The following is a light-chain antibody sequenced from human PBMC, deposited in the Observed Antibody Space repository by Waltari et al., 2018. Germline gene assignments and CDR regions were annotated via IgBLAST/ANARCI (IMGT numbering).Light chain of an antibody. CDR3: SAWDGSRSGWV. CDR1: SPSIGHSF. V-gene: IGLV1-47*01. J-gene: IGLJ3*02. Sequence: QSVLTHPPSASGTPGQRVTIPCSGTSPSIGHSFFYWYQQLPGTAPRLLISRSDQRPSGVPDRFSGSKSGTSASLAISGLRSEDEADYYCSAWDGSRSGWVFGGGTKLTVL. CDR2: RSD.